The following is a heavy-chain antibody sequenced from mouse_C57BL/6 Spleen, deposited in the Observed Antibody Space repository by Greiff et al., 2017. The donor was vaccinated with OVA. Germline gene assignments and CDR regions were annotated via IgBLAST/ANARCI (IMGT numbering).Heavy chain of an antibody. J-gene: IGHJ4*01. CDR3: ARHYYYGSSPYARTT. CDR2: ISNGGGSP. Sequence: EVQGVESGGGLVQPGGSLKLSCAASGFTFSDYYMYWVRQTPEKRLEWVAYISNGGGSPYYPDTVKGRFTISRDNAKNTLYLQMSRLKSEDTAMYYCARHYYYGSSPYARTTGVKEPQSPSPQ. CDR1: GFTFSDYY. V-gene: IGHV5-12*01. D-gene: IGHD1-1*01.